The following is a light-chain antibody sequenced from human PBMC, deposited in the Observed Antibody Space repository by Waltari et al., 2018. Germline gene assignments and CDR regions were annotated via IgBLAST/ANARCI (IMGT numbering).Light chain of an antibody. CDR2: NVN. CDR3: GSYTGSDIYL. CDR1: SSHIGSYNY. J-gene: IGLJ1*01. V-gene: IGLV2-14*03. Sequence: QSALTQPASVSGSPGQSITISCTGTSSHIGSYNYVPWYQQHPGKVPKVIIYNVNERPSRVSSRFSGSKSGNTASLTISGLQAEDEADYYCGSYTGSDIYLFGTGTKVTVL.